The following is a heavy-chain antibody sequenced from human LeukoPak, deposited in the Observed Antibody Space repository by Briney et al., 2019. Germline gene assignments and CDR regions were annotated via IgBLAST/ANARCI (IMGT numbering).Heavy chain of an antibody. J-gene: IGHJ1*01. CDR3: ARTYYYDNSGYYYPPRDVYFQH. Sequence: GGSLRLSCAASGFTFSSYSMNWVRQAPGKGLEWVSSISSSSSYIYYADSVKGRFTISRDNAKNSLYLQMNSLRAEDTAVYYCARTYYYDNSGYYYPPRDVYFQHWGQGTLVTVSS. CDR2: ISSSSSYI. CDR1: GFTFSSYS. D-gene: IGHD3-22*01. V-gene: IGHV3-21*01.